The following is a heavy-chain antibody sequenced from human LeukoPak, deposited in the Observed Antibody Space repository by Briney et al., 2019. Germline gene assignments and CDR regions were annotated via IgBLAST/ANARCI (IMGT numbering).Heavy chain of an antibody. D-gene: IGHD2-2*01. V-gene: IGHV3-64*01. CDR2: ISSNGGST. J-gene: IGHJ4*02. CDR1: GFTFSTYV. Sequence: GGSLRLSCAASGFTFSTYVMHWVRQAPGKGQEYVSAISSNGGSTYYANSVKGRFTISSDNSKNTLYLQMGSLRAEDMAVYYCAKVYQSGYCSSTSCYFGYWGQGTLVTVSS. CDR3: AKVYQSGYCSSTSCYFGY.